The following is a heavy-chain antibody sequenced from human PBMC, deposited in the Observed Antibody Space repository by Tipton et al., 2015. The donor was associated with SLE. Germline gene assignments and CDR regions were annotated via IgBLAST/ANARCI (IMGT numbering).Heavy chain of an antibody. V-gene: IGHV4-38-2*02. Sequence: GLVKPSETLSLICNVSGHSISSGYYWGWIRQFPGKGLEWIGSFYHSGSTYYNPSLKSRVTISVDTSKNQFSLKLTSVTAADTAIYYCARVVGVVYYYMDVWGKGATVTVSS. CDR3: ARVVGVVYYYMDV. D-gene: IGHD2-15*01. CDR2: FYHSGST. CDR1: GHSISSGYY. J-gene: IGHJ6*03.